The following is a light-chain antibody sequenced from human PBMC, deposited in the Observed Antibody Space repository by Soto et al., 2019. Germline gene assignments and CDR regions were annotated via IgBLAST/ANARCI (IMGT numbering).Light chain of an antibody. V-gene: IGKV3-15*01. CDR3: QQYNSWYT. J-gene: IGKJ2*01. Sequence: EIVLTQSPATLSVSPGERATLSCRASQSINGNLAWYQRKPGQAPRLLMYAASVRATGIPARFSGGGSGTDYTITISGLQSEDFAVFYCQQYNSWYTFGQGTKLEIK. CDR2: AAS. CDR1: QSINGN.